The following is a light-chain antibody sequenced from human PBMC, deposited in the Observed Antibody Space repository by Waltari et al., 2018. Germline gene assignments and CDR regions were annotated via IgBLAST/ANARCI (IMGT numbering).Light chain of an antibody. Sequence: QSVLTQPPSASGTPGQRVTISCSGGDSNIGQTYVYWYQHLPGTAPKLLIYRDDQRRSEVPDRFSASKSGTSASLAISVLRSEDEGDYYCATWDGNLRVFGGGTKLTVL. CDR3: ATWDGNLRV. V-gene: IGLV1-47*01. CDR2: RDD. CDR1: DSNIGQTY. J-gene: IGLJ2*01.